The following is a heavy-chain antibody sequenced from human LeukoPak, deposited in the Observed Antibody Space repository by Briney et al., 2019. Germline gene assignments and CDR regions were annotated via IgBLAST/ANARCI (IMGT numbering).Heavy chain of an antibody. J-gene: IGHJ3*02. CDR1: GGTFSSYA. V-gene: IGHV7-4-1*02. CDR2: INTNTGSP. CDR3: ARVLSPNGSGNYYNGPDGNDPFDI. Sequence: GASVKVSCKASGGTFSSYAISWVRQAPGQGLEWMGWINTNTGSPTYAQGFTGRFVFSLDTSVSTAYLQISSLKAEDSAVYYCARVLSPNGSGNYYNGPDGNDPFDIWGQGTMVTVSS. D-gene: IGHD3-10*01.